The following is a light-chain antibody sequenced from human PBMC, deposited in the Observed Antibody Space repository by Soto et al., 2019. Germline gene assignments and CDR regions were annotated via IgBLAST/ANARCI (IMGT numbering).Light chain of an antibody. Sequence: QSALTQPASVSGSPGQSITISCTGTSIDVGGYNYVSWYQQHPGKAPKLMIYDVSNRPSGVSNRFSGSKSGNTASLTISGLQAEDEADYYCSSYTSSSKVFGTGTKVTVL. CDR1: SIDVGGYNY. CDR3: SSYTSSSKV. V-gene: IGLV2-14*01. J-gene: IGLJ1*01. CDR2: DVS.